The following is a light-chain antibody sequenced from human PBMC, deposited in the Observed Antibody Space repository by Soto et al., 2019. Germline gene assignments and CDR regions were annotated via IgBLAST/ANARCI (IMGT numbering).Light chain of an antibody. J-gene: IGKJ3*01. CDR3: QQLDT. CDR2: AAS. CDR1: QSISSY. V-gene: IGKV1-39*01. Sequence: DIQMTQSPSSLSASVGDRVTITCRASQSISSYLNWYQQKPGKAPKRLIYAASSLQSGVPSRFSGSGSGTDFSLTSSSLQPEDYATYYCQQLDTFGPGTKVDIK.